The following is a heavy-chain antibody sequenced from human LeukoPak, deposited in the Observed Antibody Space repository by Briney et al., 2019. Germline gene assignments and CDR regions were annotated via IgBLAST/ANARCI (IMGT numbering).Heavy chain of an antibody. CDR2: FDPEDGET. D-gene: IGHD3-22*01. CDR3: ATDRPEYYYDSSGYSRRRRAYHL. Sequence: GASVKVSCKVSGYTLTELSMHWVRQAPGKGLEWMGGFDPEDGETIYAQKFQGRVTMTEDTSTGTAYMELSSLRSEDTAVYYCATDRPEYYYDSSGYSRRRRAYHLRGQGTLVTVSS. V-gene: IGHV1-24*01. J-gene: IGHJ4*02. CDR1: GYTLTELS.